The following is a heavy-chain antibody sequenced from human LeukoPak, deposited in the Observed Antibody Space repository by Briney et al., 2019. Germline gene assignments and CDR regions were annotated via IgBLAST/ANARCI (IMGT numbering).Heavy chain of an antibody. D-gene: IGHD5-18*01. CDR3: ARPNSHVDTAMAGDGYGMDV. J-gene: IGHJ6*02. V-gene: IGHV1-46*01. Sequence: VASVKVSCKAFEYTFTSYYMHWVRQAPGQGLEWMGIINPSGGSTSYAQKFQGRVTMTRDTSTSTVYMELSSLRSEDTAVYYCARPNSHVDTAMAGDGYGMDVWGQGTTVTVSS. CDR2: INPSGGST. CDR1: EYTFTSYY.